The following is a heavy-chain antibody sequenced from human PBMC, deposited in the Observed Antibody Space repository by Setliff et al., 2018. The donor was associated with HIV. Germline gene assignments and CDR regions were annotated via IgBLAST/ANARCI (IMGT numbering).Heavy chain of an antibody. V-gene: IGHV1-69*13. CDR1: GGTFSSYA. CDR3: ARDPTGGAARFDY. Sequence: SVKVSCKASGGTFSSYAISWVRQAPGQGLEWMGRIIPIFGTANYAQKFQGRVTITADESTNTAYMELIGLKSEDTAVYYCARDPTGGAARFDYWGQGTLVTVSS. D-gene: IGHD6-6*01. CDR2: IIPIFGTA. J-gene: IGHJ4*02.